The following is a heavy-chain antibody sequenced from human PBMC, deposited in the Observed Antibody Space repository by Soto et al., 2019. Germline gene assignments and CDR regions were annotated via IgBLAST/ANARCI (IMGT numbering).Heavy chain of an antibody. D-gene: IGHD3-10*01. CDR3: GKGGPGGGGGYFDY. CDR1: GFTFSSCA. Sequence: EVQLLESGGGLVQPGGSLRLSCAASGFTFSSCAMSWVRQAPGKGLEWVSAISGSGGNTYYADSVKGRFTISRDNSKNRLDLKKNSRGGGDTGVYYGGKGGPGGGGGYFDYWGQGTLVTVSS. CDR2: ISGSGGNT. J-gene: IGHJ4*02. V-gene: IGHV3-23*01.